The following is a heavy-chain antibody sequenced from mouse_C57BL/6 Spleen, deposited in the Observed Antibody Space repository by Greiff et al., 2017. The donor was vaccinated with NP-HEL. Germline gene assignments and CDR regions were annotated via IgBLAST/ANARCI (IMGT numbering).Heavy chain of an antibody. CDR1: GYTFTSYW. CDR2: IHPNSGST. V-gene: IGHV1-64*01. J-gene: IGHJ2*01. D-gene: IGHD2-12*01. Sequence: VQLQQPGAELVKPGASVKLSCKASGYTFTSYWMHWVKQRPGQGLEWIGMIHPNSGSTNYNEKLKSKATLTVDNSSSTAYMPLSSLTSEDSAVYYCARSWCYDDVYFDYWGQGTTLTVSS. CDR3: ARSWCYDDVYFDY.